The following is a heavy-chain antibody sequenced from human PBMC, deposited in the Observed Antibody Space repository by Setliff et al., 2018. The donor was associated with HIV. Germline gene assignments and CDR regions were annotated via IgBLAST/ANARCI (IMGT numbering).Heavy chain of an antibody. V-gene: IGHV4-34*01. J-gene: IGHJ2*01. CDR3: ARSYSGRGRWYFDV. Sequence: PSETLSLTCVVNGESFRGHFWTWIRQTPGKGLQWIGEINHSGSTNYNPSLKSRVTISVDTSKNQFSLKLSSVTAADTALYYCARSYSGRGRWYFDVWGRGTLVTVSS. CDR1: GESFRGHF. D-gene: IGHD1-26*01. CDR2: INHSGST.